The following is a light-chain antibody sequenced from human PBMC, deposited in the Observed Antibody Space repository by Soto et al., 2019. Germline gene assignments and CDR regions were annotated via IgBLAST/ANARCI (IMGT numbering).Light chain of an antibody. CDR3: QQYNDWPPLT. CDR2: DAS. CDR1: QSIRTN. Sequence: EIMMTQSPATVSVSPGERATLSCRASQSIRTNVAWYQQKPGQALRLLIYDASTRATGLSSRFSGSGSGTEFTLTISSLQSEDVAIYYCQQYNDWPPLTSGGGTRLEI. J-gene: IGKJ4*01. V-gene: IGKV3-15*01.